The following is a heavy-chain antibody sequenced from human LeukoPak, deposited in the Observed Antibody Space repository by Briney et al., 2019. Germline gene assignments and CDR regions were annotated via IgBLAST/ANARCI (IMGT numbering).Heavy chain of an antibody. J-gene: IGHJ3*02. CDR2: ISYDGSNK. D-gene: IGHD6-13*01. V-gene: IGHV3-30-3*01. Sequence: GGSVRLSCAASGFTFSSYAMHWVRQAPGKGREWVAVISYDGSNKYYADSVKGRFTISRDNSKNTLYLQMNSLRAEDTAVYYCARDWDSSSWSSAFDIWGQGTMVTVSS. CDR1: GFTFSSYA. CDR3: ARDWDSSSWSSAFDI.